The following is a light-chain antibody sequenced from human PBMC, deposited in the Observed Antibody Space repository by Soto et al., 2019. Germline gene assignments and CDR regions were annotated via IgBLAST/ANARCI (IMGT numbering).Light chain of an antibody. J-gene: IGKJ2*01. CDR3: QQRSNWPPMYT. CDR2: GAS. CDR1: QSVSSSY. V-gene: IGKV3D-20*02. Sequence: EIVLTQSPGTLSLSPGERATLSCRASQSVSSSYLASYQQKPGQAPRLLIYGASNRATGIPARFSGSGSGTDFTLTISSLEPEDFAVYYCQQRSNWPPMYTFGQGTKLEIK.